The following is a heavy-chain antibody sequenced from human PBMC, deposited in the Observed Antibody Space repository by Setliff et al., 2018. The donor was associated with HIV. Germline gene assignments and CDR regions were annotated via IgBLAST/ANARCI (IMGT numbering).Heavy chain of an antibody. V-gene: IGHV3-7*01. CDR3: ASLGGLLYTSSSLRGVDY. D-gene: IGHD6-6*01. J-gene: IGHJ4*02. CDR1: GFTFSSYW. CDR2: IKEDGSDK. Sequence: PGGSLRLSCAASGFTFSSYWMSWVRQAPGKGLEWVANIKEDGSDKAYVDSVKGRFTISRDNAKNTLYLQMNSLRAEDTAVYYCASLGGLLYTSSSLRGVDYWGQGTLVTVSS.